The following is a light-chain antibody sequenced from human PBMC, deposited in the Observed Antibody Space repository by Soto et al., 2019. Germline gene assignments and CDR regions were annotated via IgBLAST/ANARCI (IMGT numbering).Light chain of an antibody. Sequence: DIQMTQSPTTLSASVGDRVTITCRASQSLNSWLAWYQQKPGKAPKLLIHKASSLGSGVPSRFRGSGSGTEFTLTISSLQPDDFATYYCQQYKTYPLTFGGGTKVEIK. CDR1: QSLNSW. CDR2: KAS. CDR3: QQYKTYPLT. J-gene: IGKJ4*01. V-gene: IGKV1-5*03.